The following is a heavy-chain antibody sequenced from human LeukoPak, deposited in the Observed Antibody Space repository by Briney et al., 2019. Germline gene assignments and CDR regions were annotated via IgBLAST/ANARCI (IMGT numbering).Heavy chain of an antibody. CDR3: AKVAVATIPDYFDY. CDR2: INPNSGGT. Sequence: GASEKVSCKASGYTFTGYYMHWVRQAPGQGLEWMGWINPNSGGTNYAQKFQGRVTMARDTSISIAYMELSRLRSDDTAVYYCAKVAVATIPDYFDYWGQGTLVTVSS. CDR1: GYTFTGYY. V-gene: IGHV1-2*02. J-gene: IGHJ4*02. D-gene: IGHD5-12*01.